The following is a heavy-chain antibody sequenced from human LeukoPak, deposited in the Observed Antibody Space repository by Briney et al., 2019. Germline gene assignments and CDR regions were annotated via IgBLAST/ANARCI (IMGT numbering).Heavy chain of an antibody. Sequence: SETLSLTCTVSGGSISSYYWSWIRKPPGKGLEWIGYIYYSGSTNYNPSLKSRVTISVDTSKNQFSLKLSSVTAADTAVYYCASLSLGVVGAAAWFDPWGQGTLVTVSS. CDR1: GGSISSYY. V-gene: IGHV4-59*08. J-gene: IGHJ5*02. CDR3: ASLSLGVVGAAAWFDP. D-gene: IGHD1-26*01. CDR2: IYYSGST.